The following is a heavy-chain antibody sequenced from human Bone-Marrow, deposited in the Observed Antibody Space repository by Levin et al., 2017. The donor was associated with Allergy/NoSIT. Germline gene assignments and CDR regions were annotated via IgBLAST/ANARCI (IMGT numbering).Heavy chain of an antibody. J-gene: IGHJ6*02. D-gene: IGHD3-3*01. V-gene: IGHV3-30*02. CDR3: ASSVRFLEWLTRSSDYKGMDV. CDR1: GFSFGNYG. Sequence: GGSLRLSCEASGFSFGNYGMHWVRQAPGKGLQWLAFIWYDGSETVYADSVRGRLTISRDNSKNTLYLQMNGLRVDDTATYYCASSVRFLEWLTRSSDYKGMDVWGQGTTVTVSS. CDR2: IWYDGSET.